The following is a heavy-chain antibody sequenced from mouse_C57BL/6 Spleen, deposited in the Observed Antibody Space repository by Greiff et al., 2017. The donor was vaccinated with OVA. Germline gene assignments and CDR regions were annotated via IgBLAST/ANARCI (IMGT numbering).Heavy chain of an antibody. D-gene: IGHD1-1*01. CDR3: ARDTTVVALYCFDY. CDR1: GFTFSSYA. Sequence: EVQLVESGGGLVKPGGSLKLSCAASGFTFSSYAMSWVRQTPGKRLEWVATISDGGSYTYYPDNVKGRFTISRDNAKNNLYLHRSHLISEDTAMYFCARDTTVVALYCFDYWGQGTSLTVSS. V-gene: IGHV5-4*01. CDR2: ISDGGSYT. J-gene: IGHJ2*02.